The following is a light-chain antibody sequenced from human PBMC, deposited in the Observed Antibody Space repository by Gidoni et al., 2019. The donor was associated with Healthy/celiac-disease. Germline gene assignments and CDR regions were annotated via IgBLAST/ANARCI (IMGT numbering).Light chain of an antibody. V-gene: IGKV1-5*03. J-gene: IGKJ4*01. CDR3: KQYNSSPLT. CDR1: HSISIW. Sequence: IQMTPSPSTLSASVGDSVTITCRASHSISIWLSRYQQKPGKAPRILMYMASSLESGVPSRFSGSGCGRGFTIAISSLQPDEFATYYCKQYNSSPLTFGGGTKVEIK. CDR2: MAS.